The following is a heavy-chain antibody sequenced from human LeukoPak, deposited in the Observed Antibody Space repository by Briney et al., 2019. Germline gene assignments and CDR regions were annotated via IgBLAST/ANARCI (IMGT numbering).Heavy chain of an antibody. CDR2: INPNTGGT. Sequence: GASVKVSCKASGYTFTGYYLQWVRQAPGQGLEWMGWINPNTGGTNYAQKFQDRVTMTRDTSISTAYMELSSLRSDDTAVYYCARVGTGSYSGELNYWGQGTLVTVSS. CDR1: GYTFTGYY. J-gene: IGHJ4*02. D-gene: IGHD1-26*01. V-gene: IGHV1-2*02. CDR3: ARVGTGSYSGELNY.